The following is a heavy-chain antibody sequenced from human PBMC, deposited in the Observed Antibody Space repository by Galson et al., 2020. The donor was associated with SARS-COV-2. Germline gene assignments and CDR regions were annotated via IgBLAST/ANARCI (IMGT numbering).Heavy chain of an antibody. D-gene: IGHD3-10*01. CDR3: ARESMIRGATNNYYHYYYTMDV. Sequence: SETLSLTCTVSGGAINTFYWGWIRQPAGKGLEWIGRMYSSGSTTYNPSLKSRVDMSVDTSKNQFYLKLTSVTAADTAVYYCARESMIRGATNNYYHYYYTMDVWGRGTAVTVSS. V-gene: IGHV4-4*07. CDR1: GGAINTFY. CDR2: MYSSGST. J-gene: IGHJ6*02.